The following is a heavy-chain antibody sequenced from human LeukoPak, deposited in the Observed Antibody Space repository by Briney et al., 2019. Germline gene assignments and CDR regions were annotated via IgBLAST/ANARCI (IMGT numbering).Heavy chain of an antibody. CDR3: AREGHSSGWYMSVAHDY. CDR1: GYTFTSYY. J-gene: IGHJ4*02. CDR2: INPSGGST. D-gene: IGHD6-19*01. V-gene: IGHV1-46*01. Sequence: ASVKVSCKASGYTFTSYYMHWVRQAPGQGLEWMGIINPSGGSTSYAQKFQGRVTMTRDTSISTAYMELSRLRSDDTAVYYCAREGHSSGWYMSVAHDYWGQGTLVTVSS.